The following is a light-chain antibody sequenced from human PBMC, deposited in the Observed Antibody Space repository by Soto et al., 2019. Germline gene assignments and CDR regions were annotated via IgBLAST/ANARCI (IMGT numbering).Light chain of an antibody. V-gene: IGKV1-39*01. CDR2: AAS. CDR3: QQSYSTPPLT. J-gene: IGKJ4*01. Sequence: DIQMTQSPSSLSASVGDRVTINCRASQSISSYLNWYQQKPGKAPKLLIDAASSLQSGVPSRFSVSGSVTDFTLTISSLQPEDFATYYCQQSYSTPPLTFGGGTKVEIK. CDR1: QSISSY.